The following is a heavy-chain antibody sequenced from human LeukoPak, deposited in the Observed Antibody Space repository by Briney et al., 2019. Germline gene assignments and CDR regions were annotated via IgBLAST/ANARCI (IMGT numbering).Heavy chain of an antibody. D-gene: IGHD1-26*01. CDR2: ISGSGLTT. J-gene: IGHJ4*02. Sequence: GGSLRLSCAASGFTFSSYEMNWVRLAPGRGLEWVSVISGSGLTTFYADSVKGRFTISRDNSKNTLYLQMNSLRAEDTAVYYCAKERREQSRDNYFDYWGQGTLVTVSS. CDR3: AKERREQSRDNYFDY. V-gene: IGHV3-23*01. CDR1: GFTFSSYE.